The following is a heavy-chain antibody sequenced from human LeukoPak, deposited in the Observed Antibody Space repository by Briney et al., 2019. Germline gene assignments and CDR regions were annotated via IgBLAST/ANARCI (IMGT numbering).Heavy chain of an antibody. V-gene: IGHV4-39*07. CDR2: IDYSGST. CDR1: SGSISSNNHY. CDR3: ARESVSIRWFDP. J-gene: IGHJ5*02. D-gene: IGHD2-21*01. Sequence: SETLSLTCTVSSGSISSNNHYWGWIRQPQGKGLEWIGSIDYSGSTDYNPSLKSRVSISVDTSKKQFYLKLDSVTAADTAVYYCARESVSIRWFDPWGQGTLVTVSS.